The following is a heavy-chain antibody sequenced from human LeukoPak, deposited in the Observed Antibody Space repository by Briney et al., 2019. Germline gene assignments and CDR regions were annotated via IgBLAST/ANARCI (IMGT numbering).Heavy chain of an antibody. CDR2: IYPGDSDT. CDR1: GYSFTSYW. CDR3: ARTVTPAMITFGGVIVFAGGEFDP. V-gene: IGHV5-51*01. D-gene: IGHD3-16*02. J-gene: IGHJ5*02. Sequence: GESLKISCKGSGYSFTSYWIGWVRQMPGKGLEWMGIIYPGDSDTRYSPSFQGQVTISADKSISTAYLQWSSLKASDTAMYYCARTVTPAMITFGGVIVFAGGEFDPWGQGTLVTVSS.